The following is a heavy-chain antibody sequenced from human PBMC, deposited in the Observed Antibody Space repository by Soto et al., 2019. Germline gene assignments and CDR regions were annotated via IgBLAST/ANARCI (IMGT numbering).Heavy chain of an antibody. CDR2: FDPEDGET. D-gene: IGHD2-21*02. V-gene: IGHV1-24*01. J-gene: IGHJ3*02. Sequence: ASVKVSCKVSGYTLTELSMHWVRQAPGKGLEWMGGFDPEDGETIYAQKFQGRVTMTEDTSTDTAYMELSSLRSEDTAVYYCATEHIVVVTAGAFEIWGQGTMVTVSS. CDR3: ATEHIVVVTAGAFEI. CDR1: GYTLTELS.